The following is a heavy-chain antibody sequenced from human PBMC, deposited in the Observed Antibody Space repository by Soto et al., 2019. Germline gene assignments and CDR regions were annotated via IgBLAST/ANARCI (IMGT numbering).Heavy chain of an antibody. J-gene: IGHJ4*02. CDR1: GFTFSSYA. V-gene: IGHV3-23*01. D-gene: IGHD3-22*01. Sequence: EVQLLESGGGLVQPGGSLRLSCAASGFTFSSYALSWVRQAPGKGLEWVSAISGSGGSTYYADSVKGRFTISRDNSKNTLYLQMNSLRAEDTAVYYCAKTAKYYYDSSGYSAIGYWGQGTLVTVSS. CDR3: AKTAKYYYDSSGYSAIGY. CDR2: ISGSGGST.